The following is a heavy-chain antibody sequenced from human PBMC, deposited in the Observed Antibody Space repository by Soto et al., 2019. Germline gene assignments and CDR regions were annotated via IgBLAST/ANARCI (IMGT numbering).Heavy chain of an antibody. V-gene: IGHV3-48*03. J-gene: IGHJ6*02. D-gene: IGHD4-17*01. CDR2: ISTGGETV. CDR3: ARDGYGDPYFYYGLDV. Sequence: GGSLRLSCAASGFTFSSYAMSWVRQAPGKGLEWLSYISTGGETVYYADSVKGRFTISRDNARNSLYLQMNSLRVEDTAVYYCARDGYGDPYFYYGLDVWGQGTTVTVSS. CDR1: GFTFSSYA.